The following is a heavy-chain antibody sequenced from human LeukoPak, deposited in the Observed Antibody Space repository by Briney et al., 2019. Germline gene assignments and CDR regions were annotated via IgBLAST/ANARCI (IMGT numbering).Heavy chain of an antibody. CDR3: ARALVMDV. CDR2: INPNSGAT. Sequence: ASVKVSCKASGYTFTDYYIHWVRQAPGQGLECMGWINPNSGATNYAQNFQGRVTVTRDTSSSIAYMELSRLRSDDTAVYYCARALVMDVWGQGTTVTDSS. V-gene: IGHV1-2*02. CDR1: GYTFTDYY. D-gene: IGHD6-6*01. J-gene: IGHJ6*02.